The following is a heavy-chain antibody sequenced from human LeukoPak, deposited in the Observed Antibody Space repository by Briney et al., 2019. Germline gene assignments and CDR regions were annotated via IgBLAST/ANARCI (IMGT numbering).Heavy chain of an antibody. V-gene: IGHV4-59*01. D-gene: IGHD6-19*01. CDR2: IYYSGRT. J-gene: IGHJ3*01. CDR3: ARGLPGYGGGDDAFDV. Sequence: KTSEPLSLTCTVSGDSINGYYWSWLRQPPGKGLEYIGYIYYSGRTNYNLSLKSRLTISLHTSKNQFSLKLTSVTAADTALYYCARGLPGYGGGDDAFDVWGQGTVVIVS. CDR1: GDSINGYY.